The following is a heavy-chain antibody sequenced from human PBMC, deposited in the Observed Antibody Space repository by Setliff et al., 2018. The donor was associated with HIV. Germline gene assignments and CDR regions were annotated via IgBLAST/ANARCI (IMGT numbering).Heavy chain of an antibody. V-gene: IGHV3-11*01. Sequence: GGSLRLSCAASGFTFSDYYMSWIRQAPGKGLEWVSYISSSAGSTYYSDSVKGRFTISRDNSKNTLYLQMNSLRAEDTALYYCAGGSGSYYNALDYWGQGTLVTVSS. CDR2: ISSSAGST. J-gene: IGHJ4*02. CDR3: AGGSGSYYNALDY. D-gene: IGHD3-10*01. CDR1: GFTFSDYY.